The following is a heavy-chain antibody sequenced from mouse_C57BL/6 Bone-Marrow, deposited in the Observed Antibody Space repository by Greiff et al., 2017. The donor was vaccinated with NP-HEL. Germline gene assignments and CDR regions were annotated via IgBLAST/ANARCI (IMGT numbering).Heavy chain of an antibody. V-gene: IGHV14-4*01. CDR2: IDPENGDT. Sequence: VQLKESGAELVRPGASVKLSCTASGFNIKDDYMHWVKQRPEQGLEWIGWIDPENGDTEYASKFQGKATITADTSSNTAYLQLSSLTSEDTAVYYCTTLYYGKRGPFDYWGQGTTLTVSS. D-gene: IGHD1-1*01. CDR3: TTLYYGKRGPFDY. J-gene: IGHJ2*01. CDR1: GFNIKDDY.